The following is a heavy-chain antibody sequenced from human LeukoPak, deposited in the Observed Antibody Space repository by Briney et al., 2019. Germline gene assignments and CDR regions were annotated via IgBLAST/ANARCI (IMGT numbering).Heavy chain of an antibody. CDR2: IYPGDSDT. Sequence: GESLKISCKGSGYSFTSYWIGWVRQMPGKGLEWMGIIYPGDSDTRYSPSFQGQVTISADKSISTAYLQWSSLKASDTAMYYCAILQNPLVYPLDHWGQGTLVTVSS. D-gene: IGHD2-2*02. CDR3: AILQNPLVYPLDH. V-gene: IGHV5-51*01. J-gene: IGHJ4*02. CDR1: GYSFTSYW.